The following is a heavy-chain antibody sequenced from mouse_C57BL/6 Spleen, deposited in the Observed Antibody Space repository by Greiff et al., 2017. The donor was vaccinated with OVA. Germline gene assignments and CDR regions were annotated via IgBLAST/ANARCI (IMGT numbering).Heavy chain of an antibody. CDR3: ARTFSSYYYGIPFAY. Sequence: EVQLQQSGPELVKPGASVKISCKASGYTFTDYYMNWVKQSHGKSLEWIGDINPNNGGTSYNQKFKGKATLTVDKSSSTAYMELRSLTSEDSAVYYGARTFSSYYYGIPFAYWGQGTLVTVSA. CDR1: GYTFTDYY. CDR2: INPNNGGT. J-gene: IGHJ3*01. D-gene: IGHD1-1*01. V-gene: IGHV1-26*01.